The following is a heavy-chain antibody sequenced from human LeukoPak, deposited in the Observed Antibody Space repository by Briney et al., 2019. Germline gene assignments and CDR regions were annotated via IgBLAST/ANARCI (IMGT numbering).Heavy chain of an antibody. J-gene: IGHJ5*02. D-gene: IGHD2-2*01. CDR2: INPNSGGT. CDR1: GYTFTGYY. V-gene: IGHV1-2*02. CDR3: ATVFRAAIRVNWFDP. Sequence: GASVKVSCKASGYTFTGYYMHWVRQAPGQGLEWMGWINPNSGGTNYAQKFQGRVTMTRDTSISTAYMELSRLRSDDTAVYYCATVFRAAIRVNWFDPWGQGTLVTVSS.